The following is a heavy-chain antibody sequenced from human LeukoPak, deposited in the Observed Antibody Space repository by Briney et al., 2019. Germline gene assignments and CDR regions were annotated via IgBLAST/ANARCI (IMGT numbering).Heavy chain of an antibody. V-gene: IGHV4-59*01. CDR3: ARQAGMTTVTAYYYYYYMDV. CDR2: ICYSGST. D-gene: IGHD4-17*01. CDR1: GGSISSYY. J-gene: IGHJ6*03. Sequence: PSETLSLTCTVSGGSISSYYWSWIRQPPGKGLEWIGYICYSGSTNCNPSLKSRVTISVDTSKNQFSLKLSSVTAADTAVYYCARQAGMTTVTAYYYYYYMDVWGKGTTVTVSS.